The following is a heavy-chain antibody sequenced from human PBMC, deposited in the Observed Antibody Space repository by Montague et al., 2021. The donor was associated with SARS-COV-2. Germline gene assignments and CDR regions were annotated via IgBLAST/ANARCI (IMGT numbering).Heavy chain of an antibody. D-gene: IGHD3-10*01. Sequence: SLRLSCAASGFTFSSYAMHWVRQAPGKWLEWVAVISYDGSNKYYADSVKGRFTISRDNSKNTLYLQMNSLRAEDTAVYYCARVKGSGSYSYAFDIWGQGTMVTVSS. CDR2: ISYDGSNK. CDR1: GFTFSSYA. V-gene: IGHV3-30*04. J-gene: IGHJ3*02. CDR3: ARVKGSGSYSYAFDI.